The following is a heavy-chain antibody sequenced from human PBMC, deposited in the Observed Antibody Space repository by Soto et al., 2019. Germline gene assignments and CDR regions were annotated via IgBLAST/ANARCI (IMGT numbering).Heavy chain of an antibody. Sequence: ASVKVSCKASGYTFTGYYMHWVRQAPGQGLEWMGWINPNSGGTNYAQKFQGWVTMTRDTSISTAYMELSRLRSDDTAVYYCARSLLREPSHYGVDVWGQGTTVTVSS. J-gene: IGHJ6*02. CDR3: ARSLLREPSHYGVDV. CDR1: GYTFTGYY. V-gene: IGHV1-2*04. CDR2: INPNSGGT. D-gene: IGHD1-26*01.